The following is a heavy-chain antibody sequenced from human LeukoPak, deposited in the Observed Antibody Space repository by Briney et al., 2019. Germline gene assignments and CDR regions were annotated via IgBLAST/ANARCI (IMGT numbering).Heavy chain of an antibody. V-gene: IGHV3-23*01. D-gene: IGHD6-13*01. J-gene: IGHJ6*03. CDR1: GFTFSSYA. CDR2: ISGSGGST. Sequence: GGSLRLSCAASGFTFSSYAMSWVRQAPGKGLEWVSAISGSGGSTYYADSVKGRFTISRDNSKNTLYLQMNSLRAEDTAVYYCASPPDIAAAGIYYYYYYMDVWGKGTTVTVSS. CDR3: ASPPDIAAAGIYYYYYYMDV.